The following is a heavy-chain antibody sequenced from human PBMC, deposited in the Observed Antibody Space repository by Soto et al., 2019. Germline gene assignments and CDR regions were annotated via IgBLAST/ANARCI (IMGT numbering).Heavy chain of an antibody. CDR1: GYTFTGYY. CDR3: ARGDAVYDYYYYGMDV. CDR2: ISPNSGGT. Sequence: ASVKVSCKASGYTFTGYYMHWVRQAPGQGLEWMGWISPNSGGTNYAQKFQGWVTMTRDTSISTAYMELSRLRSDDTAVYYCARGDAVYDYYYYGMDVWGQGTTVTVSS. D-gene: IGHD3-16*01. J-gene: IGHJ6*02. V-gene: IGHV1-2*04.